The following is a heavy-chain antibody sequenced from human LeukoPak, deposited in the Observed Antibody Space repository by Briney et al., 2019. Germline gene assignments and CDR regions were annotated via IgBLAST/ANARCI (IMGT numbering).Heavy chain of an antibody. Sequence: ASVKGSCKASGYTFTSYDINWVRQATGQGLEWMGWMNPNSGNTGYAQKFQGRVTMTRNTSISTAYMELSSLRSEDTAVYYCAREAPMSGSYFYYFDYWGQGTLVTVSS. CDR1: GYTFTSYD. J-gene: IGHJ4*02. V-gene: IGHV1-8*01. CDR2: MNPNSGNT. CDR3: AREAPMSGSYFYYFDY. D-gene: IGHD3-10*01.